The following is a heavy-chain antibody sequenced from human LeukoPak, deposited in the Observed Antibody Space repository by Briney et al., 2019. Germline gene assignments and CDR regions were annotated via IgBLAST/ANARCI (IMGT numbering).Heavy chain of an antibody. Sequence: GGSLRLSCAASGFIISGKSITWFRQVPGKGLEWISNFYPTVNGFHYGDSVRGRFTISRDTGRNSLYLQMNSLRAEDTAVYYCAQTVVDLFMFSHFYMDVWGTGTTVTVS. CDR1: GFIISGKS. J-gene: IGHJ6*03. V-gene: IGHV3-11*01. CDR3: AQTVVDLFMFSHFYMDV. D-gene: IGHD3-10*02. CDR2: FYPTVNGF.